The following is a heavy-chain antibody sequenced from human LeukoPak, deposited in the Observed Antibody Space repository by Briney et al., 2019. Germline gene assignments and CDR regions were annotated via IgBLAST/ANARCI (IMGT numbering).Heavy chain of an antibody. D-gene: IGHD1-7*01. CDR1: GYTLISYW. J-gene: IGHJ4*02. Sequence: GESLEISLQGSGYTLISYWNAWVRKMPGKGLEWMGIIYPGDSDTRYSPSFQGRGTISADKSISTVYLQWSSLKASDTAMYYCARVVTRTHLLGYWGQGTLVTVSS. V-gene: IGHV5-51*01. CDR2: IYPGDSDT. CDR3: ARVVTRTHLLGY.